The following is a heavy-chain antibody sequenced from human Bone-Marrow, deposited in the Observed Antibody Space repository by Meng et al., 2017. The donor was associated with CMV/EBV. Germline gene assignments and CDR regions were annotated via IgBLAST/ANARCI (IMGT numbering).Heavy chain of an antibody. CDR2: IYYSGST. J-gene: IGHJ5*02. Sequence: SETLSLTCTAPGCPISSYYWSWIRQPPGKGLEWIGYIYYSGSTNYNPALKSRVTLSVDTSKNQFFLKLSSVTAVDTAVYYCARDYYGSGSYFWLDPWGQGTLVTVSS. V-gene: IGHV4-59*01. D-gene: IGHD3-10*01. CDR1: GCPISSYY. CDR3: ARDYYGSGSYFWLDP.